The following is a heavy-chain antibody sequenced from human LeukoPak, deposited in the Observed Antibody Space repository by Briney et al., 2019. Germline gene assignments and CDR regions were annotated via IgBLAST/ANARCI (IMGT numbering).Heavy chain of an antibody. V-gene: IGHV3-7*03. J-gene: IGHJ3*02. D-gene: IGHD1-26*01. CDR1: GFSFSSYW. CDR3: ARGGSYLSAFDI. Sequence: PGGSLRLSCAASGFSFSSYWMTWVRQAPGKGLEWVANIKQDGTEKYSVDSVKGRFTISRDNSKNTLYLQMNSLRAEDTAVYYCARGGSYLSAFDIWGQGTMVTVSS. CDR2: IKQDGTEK.